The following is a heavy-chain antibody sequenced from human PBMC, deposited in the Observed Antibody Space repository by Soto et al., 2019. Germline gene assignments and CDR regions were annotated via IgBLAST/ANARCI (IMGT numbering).Heavy chain of an antibody. Sequence: SVKVSVKASGCTFSSYAISWVRQAPGQVLDCMGGIIPIFGTANYAQKFQGRVTITADESTSTAYMELRSLRSEDTAVYYCAGELPTDWPHRTYSYCGMKVWGEATTVNVSS. CDR1: GCTFSSYA. V-gene: IGHV1-69*13. D-gene: IGHD3-9*01. CDR2: IIPIFGTA. J-gene: IGHJ6*04. CDR3: AGELPTDWPHRTYSYCGMKV.